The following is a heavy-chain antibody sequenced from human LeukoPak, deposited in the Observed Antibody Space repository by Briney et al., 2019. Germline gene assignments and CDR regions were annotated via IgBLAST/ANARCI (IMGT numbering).Heavy chain of an antibody. CDR2: ISSSSSYI. J-gene: IGHJ3*02. CDR3: ARVKEASAFDI. CDR1: GFTFSSYS. D-gene: IGHD5-12*01. V-gene: IGHV3-21*05. Sequence: PGGPLRLSCAASGFTFSSYSMNWVRQAPGKGLEWVSYISSSSSYIYYADSVKGRFTISRDNAKNSLYLQMNSLRAEDTAVYYCARVKEASAFDIWGQGTMVTVSS.